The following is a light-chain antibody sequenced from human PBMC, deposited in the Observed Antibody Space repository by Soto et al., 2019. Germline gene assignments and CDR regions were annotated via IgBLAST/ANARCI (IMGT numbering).Light chain of an antibody. J-gene: IGKJ4*01. CDR1: RSVNNF. CDR2: DAS. CDR3: HQRAGWPPT. V-gene: IGKV3-11*01. Sequence: EIVLTQSPVTLSLSPGERATLSCRATRSVNNFVAWYQQKPGQAPSLLISDASNRATGIPDRFSGSGSGTDFTLTINSLEPEDFAVSFCHQRAGWPPTFGGGTKVEIK.